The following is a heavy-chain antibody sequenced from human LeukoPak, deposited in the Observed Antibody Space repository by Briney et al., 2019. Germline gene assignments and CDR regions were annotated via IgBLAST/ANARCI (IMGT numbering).Heavy chain of an antibody. CDR2: ISAAGGTI. CDR1: GFTFSSYS. D-gene: IGHD3-3*01. Sequence: GGSLRLSCAASGFTFSSYSMNWVRQAPGKGLEWVSVISAAGGTIFYADSVKGRFTISRDNSKNTLFLQMNSLRAEDTAVYYSAKVGTGVYFDSWGQGTRVTVSS. V-gene: IGHV3-23*01. J-gene: IGHJ4*02. CDR3: AKVGTGVYFDS.